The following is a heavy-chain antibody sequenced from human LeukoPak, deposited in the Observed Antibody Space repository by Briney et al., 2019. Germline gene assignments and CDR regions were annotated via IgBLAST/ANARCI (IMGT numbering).Heavy chain of an antibody. D-gene: IGHD6-13*01. Sequence: SETLSLTCTVSGGSISSYYWSWIRQPPGKGLEWIGYIYYSGSTNYNPSLKSRVTISVDTSKNQFSLKLSSVTAADTAVYYCARGHSSSSLYYYYYGMDVWGQGTTVTVSS. CDR2: IYYSGST. V-gene: IGHV4-59*01. J-gene: IGHJ6*02. CDR1: GGSISSYY. CDR3: ARGHSSSSLYYYYYGMDV.